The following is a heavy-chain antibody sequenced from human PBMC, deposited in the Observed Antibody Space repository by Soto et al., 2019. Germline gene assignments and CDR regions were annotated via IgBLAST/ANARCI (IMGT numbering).Heavy chain of an antibody. Sequence: GASVKVTCKDSGYTLSSYDMNWVRQATGQGLEWMGWMNPNSGNTGHAQKFQGRITMTMNSSISTAYMELNSLRSEDTAMYYCARVPPETVTGSALSYYMDVWGKGTTVTVSS. CDR2: MNPNSGNT. V-gene: IGHV1-8*01. CDR1: GYTLSSYD. J-gene: IGHJ6*03. CDR3: ARVPPETVTGSALSYYMDV. D-gene: IGHD1-20*01.